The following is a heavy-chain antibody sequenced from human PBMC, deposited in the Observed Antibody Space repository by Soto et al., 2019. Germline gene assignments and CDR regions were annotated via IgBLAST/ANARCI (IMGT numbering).Heavy chain of an antibody. Sequence: ASVKVSCKASGYTFTSYYMHWVRQAPGQGLEWMGIINPSGGSTSYAQKFQGRVTMTRDTSTSTVYMELSSLRSEDTAMYYCARVRRMIVVVEAFDIWGQGTMVTVS. CDR1: GYTFTSYY. V-gene: IGHV1-46*01. J-gene: IGHJ3*02. CDR2: INPSGGST. CDR3: ARVRRMIVVVEAFDI. D-gene: IGHD3-22*01.